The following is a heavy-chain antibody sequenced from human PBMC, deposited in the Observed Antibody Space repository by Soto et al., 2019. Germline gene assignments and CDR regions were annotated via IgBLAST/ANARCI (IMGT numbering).Heavy chain of an antibody. CDR3: ARGGGVLLWFGELFRVTTQRDYYFDY. Sequence: ASVKVSCKASGYTFTSYGISWVRQAPGQGLEWMGWISAYNGNTNYAQKLQGRVTMTTDTSTSTAYMELRSLRSDDTAVYYCARGGGVLLWFGELFRVTTQRDYYFDYWGQGTLVTVSS. J-gene: IGHJ4*02. V-gene: IGHV1-18*01. CDR1: GYTFTSYG. CDR2: ISAYNGNT. D-gene: IGHD3-10*01.